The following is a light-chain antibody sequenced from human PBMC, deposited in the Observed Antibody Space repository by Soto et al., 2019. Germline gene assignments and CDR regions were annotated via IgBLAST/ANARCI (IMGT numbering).Light chain of an antibody. Sequence: EVVLTQSPGTLSLSPGERATLSCRASQSVSSSYVAWYQQKRGQAPRLLMYGASSRATGIPDRFSGSGSGTDFTLTISRLEPEDFVLNYCQHFRAFGQGTRLEIK. CDR1: QSVSSSY. CDR2: GAS. CDR3: QHFRA. J-gene: IGKJ5*01. V-gene: IGKV3-20*01.